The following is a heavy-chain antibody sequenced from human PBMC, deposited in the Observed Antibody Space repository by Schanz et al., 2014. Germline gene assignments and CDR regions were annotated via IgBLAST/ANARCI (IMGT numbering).Heavy chain of an antibody. CDR2: ISGSGGST. D-gene: IGHD2-2*02. CDR3: AKHLYQYNYYGMDV. J-gene: IGHJ6*02. CDR1: GYTFSSNA. V-gene: IGHV3-23*04. Sequence: EVQLVESGGGLVQPGGSLRLSCAASGYTFSSNAMSWVRQAPGKGLEWVSTISGSGGSTYYADSVKGRFTISRDNSTNTLSLQLNSLRADDTAVYYCAKHLYQYNYYGMDVWGQGTTVTVSS.